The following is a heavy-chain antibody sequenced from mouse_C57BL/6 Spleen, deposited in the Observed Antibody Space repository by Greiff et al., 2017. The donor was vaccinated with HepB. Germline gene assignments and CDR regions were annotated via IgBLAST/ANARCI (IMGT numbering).Heavy chain of an antibody. CDR3: TRNWEGGY. CDR2: IDPETGGT. V-gene: IGHV1-15*01. Sequence: VQLQQSGAELVRPGASVTLSCKASGYTFTDYEMHWVKQTPVHGLEWIGAIDPETGGTAYNQKFKGKAILTADKSSSTAYMELRSLTSEDAAVYYCTRNWEGGYWGQGTTLTVSS. D-gene: IGHD4-1*01. CDR1: GYTFTDYE. J-gene: IGHJ2*01.